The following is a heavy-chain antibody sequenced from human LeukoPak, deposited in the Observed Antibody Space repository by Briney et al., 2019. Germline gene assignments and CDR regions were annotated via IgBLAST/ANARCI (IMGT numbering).Heavy chain of an antibody. D-gene: IGHD3-10*01. CDR1: GYTFTGYY. CDR2: INPNSGGT. J-gene: IGHJ4*02. CDR3: ARDYGYYYGSGSYGHFDY. Sequence: ASVKVSCKASGYTFTGYYMHWVRQAPGQGLEWMGWINPNSGGTNYAQKFQGRVTMTRDTSISTAYMELSRLRSDDTAVYYCARDYGYYYGSGSYGHFDYWGQGTLVTVSS. V-gene: IGHV1-2*02.